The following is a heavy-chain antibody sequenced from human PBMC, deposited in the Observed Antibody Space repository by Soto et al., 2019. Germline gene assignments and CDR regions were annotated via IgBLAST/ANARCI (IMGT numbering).Heavy chain of an antibody. Sequence: SETLSLTCSVSGDSISTSNYYWGWIRQPPGKGLEWIGYIYNSGSTNYNPSLKSRVTISVDTSKNQFSLKLSSVTAADTAVYYCAYGDSRGPFDSWGQGTLVTVSS. CDR2: IYNSGST. CDR1: GDSISTSNYY. D-gene: IGHD4-17*01. CDR3: AYGDSRGPFDS. V-gene: IGHV4-61*05. J-gene: IGHJ4*02.